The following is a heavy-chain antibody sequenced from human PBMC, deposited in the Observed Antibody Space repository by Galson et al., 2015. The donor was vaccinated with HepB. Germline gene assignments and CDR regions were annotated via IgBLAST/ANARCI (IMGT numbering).Heavy chain of an antibody. Sequence: SVKVSCKASGYTFTGYYMHWVRQAPGQGLEWMGWINPNSGGTNYAQKLQGWVTMTRDTSISTAYMELSRLRSDDTAVYYCARMTASEVVPAAIWGASWNWFDPWGQGTLVTVSS. CDR2: INPNSGGT. V-gene: IGHV1-2*04. CDR1: GYTFTGYY. J-gene: IGHJ5*02. D-gene: IGHD2-2*01. CDR3: ARMTASEVVPAAIWGASWNWFDP.